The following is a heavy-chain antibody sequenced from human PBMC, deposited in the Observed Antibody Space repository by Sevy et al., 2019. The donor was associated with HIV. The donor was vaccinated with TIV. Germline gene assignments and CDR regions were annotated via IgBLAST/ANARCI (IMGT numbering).Heavy chain of an antibody. CDR1: GDSVSSNRAA. CDR3: TRGAHSLEY. Sequence: SQTLSLTCVISGDSVSSNRAAWNWIRQSPSRGLEWLGRTYYRSKWYTDYAVSVKSRITINPDTSKNQVSLQLNSVTPEETAVYFCTRGAHSLEYWGQGTLVTVSS. CDR2: TYYRSKWYT. J-gene: IGHJ4*02. D-gene: IGHD2-15*01. V-gene: IGHV6-1*01.